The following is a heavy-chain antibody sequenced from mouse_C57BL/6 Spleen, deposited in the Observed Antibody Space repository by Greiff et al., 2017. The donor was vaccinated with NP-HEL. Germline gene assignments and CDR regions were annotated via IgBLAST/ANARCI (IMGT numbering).Heavy chain of an antibody. CDR3: ARARWDRWYFDV. Sequence: QVQLKESGAELVRPGASVKMSCKASGYTFTSYNMHWVKQTPRQGLEWIGAIYPGNGDTSYNQKFKGKATLTVDKSSSTAYMQLSSLTSEDSAVYFCARARWDRWYFDVWGTGTTVTVSS. CDR2: IYPGNGDT. CDR1: GYTFTSYN. J-gene: IGHJ1*03. D-gene: IGHD3-3*01. V-gene: IGHV1-12*01.